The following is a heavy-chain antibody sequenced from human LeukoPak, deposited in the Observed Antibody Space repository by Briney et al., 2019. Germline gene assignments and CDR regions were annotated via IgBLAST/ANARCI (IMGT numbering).Heavy chain of an antibody. V-gene: IGHV3-9*03. CDR1: GFTFDDYV. D-gene: IGHD3-22*01. CDR3: AKGSRLYYDSRGDFDY. Sequence: GGSLSLSRAPSGFTFDDYVMHGVGQAPPKGLEWVAGISWNSGSIGYADSVKGRFTISRDNAKTSLYLQMNSLRAEDMALYYCAKGSRLYYDSRGDFDYWGQGTLVTVSS. J-gene: IGHJ4*02. CDR2: ISWNSGSI.